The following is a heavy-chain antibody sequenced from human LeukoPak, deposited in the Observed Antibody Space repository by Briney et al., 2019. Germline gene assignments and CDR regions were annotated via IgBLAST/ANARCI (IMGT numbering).Heavy chain of an antibody. V-gene: IGHV1-3*01. CDR1: GYTFTNYA. CDR2: ISACNGKT. D-gene: IGHD5-18*01. J-gene: IGHJ4*02. Sequence: ASVKVSCKASGYTFTNYAVHWVRLAPGQGLEWMGWISACNGKTKYSQKLQGRVTITRDTSASTAYMELSSLRSEDTAVYYCARDVIDGRGYSFGYDYWGQGTLVTVSS. CDR3: ARDVIDGRGYSFGYDY.